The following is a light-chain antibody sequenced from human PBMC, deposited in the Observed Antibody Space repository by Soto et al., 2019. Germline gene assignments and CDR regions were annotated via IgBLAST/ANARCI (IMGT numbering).Light chain of an antibody. J-gene: IGKJ2*01. CDR2: DAS. CDR1: QDISNY. Sequence: DIQMTQSPSSLSASVGDRVTITCQASQDISNYLNWYQQKPGKAPKLLIYDASNLETGVPSRFSGSGSGTDFTFTISSLLPEDIATYYCQQYDKLPYTFGQGTKLEIK. V-gene: IGKV1-33*01. CDR3: QQYDKLPYT.